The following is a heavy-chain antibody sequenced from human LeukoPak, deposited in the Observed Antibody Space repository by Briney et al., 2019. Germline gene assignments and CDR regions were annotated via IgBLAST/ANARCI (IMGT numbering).Heavy chain of an antibody. CDR1: GYTFTDYY. V-gene: IGHV1-2*02. D-gene: IGHD3-22*01. J-gene: IGHJ4*02. CDR2: INPKSGVT. Sequence: ASMKVSCNTSGYTFTDYYIHWVRQAPGQGLEWMGWINPKSGVTNYAQKFQGRVTLTSDTSVSTAYMDLSSLASSDTAVYYCARALGNYYDSTVYQAYWGQGQLVTVSS. CDR3: ARALGNYYDSTVYQAY.